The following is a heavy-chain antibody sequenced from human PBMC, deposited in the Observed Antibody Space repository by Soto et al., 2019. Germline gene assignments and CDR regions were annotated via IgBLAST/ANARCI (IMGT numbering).Heavy chain of an antibody. D-gene: IGHD3-16*01. J-gene: IGHJ5*01. CDR3: VKGGWLDF. CDR2: ISDDSSRT. CDR1: GFTFNTLE. V-gene: IGHV3-23*01. Sequence: GGSLRLSCAASGFTFNTLEMSWVRPAPGRGLEWVSFISDDSSRTYYADAVKGRFTISRDNSKYTLYLQMNSLTAEDTAVYACVKGGWLDFWGQGTLVTVSS.